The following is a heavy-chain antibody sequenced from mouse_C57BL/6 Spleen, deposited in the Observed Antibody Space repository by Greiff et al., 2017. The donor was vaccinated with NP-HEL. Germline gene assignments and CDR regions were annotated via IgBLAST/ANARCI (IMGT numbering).Heavy chain of an antibody. CDR1: GFSLSTSNMG. Sequence: QVTLKESGPGILQPSQTLSLTCSFSGFSLSTSNMGIGWIRQPSGKGLEWLAHIWWNDDKYYNPALKSRLTISKDTSNNQGVLKSTSVDTADTATYYCAQIGGYDGPAMDYWGQGTSVTVSS. V-gene: IGHV8-5*01. CDR2: IWWNDDK. J-gene: IGHJ4*01. D-gene: IGHD2-3*01. CDR3: AQIGGYDGPAMDY.